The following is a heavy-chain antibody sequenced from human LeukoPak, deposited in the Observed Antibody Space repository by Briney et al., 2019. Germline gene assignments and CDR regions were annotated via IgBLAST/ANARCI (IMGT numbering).Heavy chain of an antibody. J-gene: IGHJ4*02. V-gene: IGHV3-15*01. D-gene: IGHD6-19*01. CDR1: GLTFSNAW. Sequence: PGGSLRLCCTASGLTFSNAWMSWVRQAPEKGLEWVGRIKSKTDYGTTDYAAPVKGRFTISRDDSKNTLYLQMNSLKTEDTAVYYCTTAVAVAGSTYFDYWGQGTLVSVSS. CDR2: IKSKTDYGTT. CDR3: TTAVAVAGSTYFDY.